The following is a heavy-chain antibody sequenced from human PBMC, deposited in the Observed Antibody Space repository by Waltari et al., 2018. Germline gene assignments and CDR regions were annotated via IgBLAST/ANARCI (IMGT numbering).Heavy chain of an antibody. CDR1: GYTFTSYA. CDR3: AREVAGTPVYYYGMDV. J-gene: IGHJ6*02. Sequence: PGASVKVSCKASGYTFTSYAMHWVRQAPGQRLEWMGWINAGNGNTKYSQKFQGRVTITRDTSASTAYMELSSLRSEDTAVYYCAREVAGTPVYYYGMDVWGQGTTVTVSS. V-gene: IGHV1-3*01. CDR2: INAGNGNT. D-gene: IGHD6-19*01.